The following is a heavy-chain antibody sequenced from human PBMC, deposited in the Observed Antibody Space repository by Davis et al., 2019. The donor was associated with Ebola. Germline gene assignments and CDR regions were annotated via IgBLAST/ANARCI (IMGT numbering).Heavy chain of an antibody. V-gene: IGHV1-18*01. D-gene: IGHD6-19*01. CDR3: ARDYYSSGWPDAFDI. CDR2: ISAYNGNT. J-gene: IGHJ3*02. Sequence: AASVKVSCKTSGYTFTNYAIHWVRQAPGQSLEWMGWISAYNGNTNYAQKLQGRVTMTTDTSTSTAYMELRSLRSDDTAVYYCARDYYSSGWPDAFDIWGQGTMVTVSS. CDR1: GYTFTNYA.